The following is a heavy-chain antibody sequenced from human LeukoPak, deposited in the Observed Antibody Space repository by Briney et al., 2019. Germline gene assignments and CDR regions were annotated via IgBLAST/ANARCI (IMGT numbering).Heavy chain of an antibody. J-gene: IGHJ4*02. D-gene: IGHD2-2*01. CDR1: GGSFSGYY. CDR3: ASAVMVVTAAIGY. CDR2: INHSGST. V-gene: IGHV4-34*01. Sequence: SETLSLTCAVYGGSFSGYYWSWIRQPPGKGLEWIGEINHSGSTNYNPSLKSRVTISVDTSKNQFSLKLSSVTAADTAVYYCASAVMVVTAAIGYWGQGTLVTVSS.